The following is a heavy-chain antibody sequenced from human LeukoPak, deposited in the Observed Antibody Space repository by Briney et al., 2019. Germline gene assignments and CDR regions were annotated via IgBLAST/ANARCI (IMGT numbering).Heavy chain of an antibody. CDR3: ARLGGYSGYATH. D-gene: IGHD5-12*01. CDR2: INHSGST. J-gene: IGHJ4*02. CDR1: VGSFIGYY. Sequence: SETLSLTCAVYVGSFIGYYWSWIRQPPGKGLEGIGEINHSGSTNYNPSLKRRVTISLGTSKNQFSLKLTYVTAADTAVYYCARLGGYSGYATHWGQGTLVTVSS. V-gene: IGHV4-34*01.